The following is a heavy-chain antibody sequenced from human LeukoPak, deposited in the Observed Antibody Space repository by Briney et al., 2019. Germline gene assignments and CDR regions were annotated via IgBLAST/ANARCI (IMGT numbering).Heavy chain of an antibody. J-gene: IGHJ5*02. Sequence: QPGGSLRLSCAASGFTVSSNYMSWVRQAPGKGLEWVSVIYSGGSTYYAESVKGRFTISRDNSKNTLYVQINSLRAEDTAGYYCAKGNYYDSSAYNWFDPWGQGTLVTVSS. CDR3: AKGNYYDSSAYNWFDP. D-gene: IGHD3-22*01. V-gene: IGHV3-53*05. CDR2: IYSGGST. CDR1: GFTVSSNY.